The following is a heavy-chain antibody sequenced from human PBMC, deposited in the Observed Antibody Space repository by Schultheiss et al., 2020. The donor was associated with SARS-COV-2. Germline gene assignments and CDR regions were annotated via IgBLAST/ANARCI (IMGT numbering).Heavy chain of an antibody. Sequence: ETLSLTCAVYGGSISSSSYYWGWVRQAPGKRLEWVSAISGSGGSTYYADSVKGRFTISRDNSKNTLYLQMNSLRAEDTAVYYCARDLAYMDVWGKGTTVTVSS. CDR1: GGSISSSSYY. V-gene: IGHV3-23*01. CDR3: ARDLAYMDV. J-gene: IGHJ6*03. CDR2: ISGSGGST.